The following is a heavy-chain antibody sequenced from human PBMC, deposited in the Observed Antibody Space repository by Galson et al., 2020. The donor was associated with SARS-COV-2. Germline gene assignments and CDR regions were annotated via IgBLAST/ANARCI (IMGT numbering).Heavy chain of an antibody. CDR1: GYTFSGYY. J-gene: IGHJ3*02. CDR2: INPKTGGT. Sequence: ASVKVSCKASGYTFSGYYMHWVQQAPGQGLEWMGRINPKTGGTNSPQKFQGRVTMTRDTSINTAYMELSRLRSDDTAVYFCARGLQLTTYDAFDIWGQGTMVTVSS. CDR3: ARGLQLTTYDAFDI. V-gene: IGHV1-2*06. D-gene: IGHD1-1*01.